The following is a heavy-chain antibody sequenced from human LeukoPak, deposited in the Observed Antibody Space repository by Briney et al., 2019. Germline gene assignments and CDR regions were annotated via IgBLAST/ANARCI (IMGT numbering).Heavy chain of an antibody. D-gene: IGHD3-22*01. V-gene: IGHV1-18*01. CDR2: ISGYNGDT. CDR1: GYTFTAYS. J-gene: IGHJ4*02. Sequence: ASLKVSCKASGYTFTAYSISWVRQAPGQGLEWMGWISGYNGDTKYAQRFEGRVTMTTDTSTTTAFMDLRSLRSDDTAVYFCATSTGGYSDLYFHYWGQGTLVSVSS. CDR3: ATSTGGYSDLYFHY.